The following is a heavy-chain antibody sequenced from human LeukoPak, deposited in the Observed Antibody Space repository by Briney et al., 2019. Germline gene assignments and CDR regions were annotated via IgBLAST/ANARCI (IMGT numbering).Heavy chain of an antibody. CDR1: GYTFTGYY. CDR2: INPNSGGT. J-gene: IGHJ4*02. D-gene: IGHD6-13*01. V-gene: IGHV1-2*02. Sequence: ASVKVSCKASGYTFTGYYIHWVRQAPGQGLEWMGWINPNSGGTNYAQKFQGRVTMTRDTSISTAYMELSRLRSDDTAVYYCARRVFSSSWPFDYWGQGTLVTVSS. CDR3: ARRVFSSSWPFDY.